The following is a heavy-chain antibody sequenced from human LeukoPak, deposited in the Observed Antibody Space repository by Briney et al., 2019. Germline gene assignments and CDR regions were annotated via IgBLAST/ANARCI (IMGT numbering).Heavy chain of an antibody. CDR3: AKEGLAVCSGDCFFGLDY. Sequence: PGGSLRLSCATSQFTFRCYGMHWVRQAPGRGLEWVAFIRCDGSTKYYGDSVKGRFTISRDNSKNTLYLHMKDLRTADTAVDYCAKEGLAVCSGDCFFGLDYWGQGTLVTVSS. CDR1: QFTFRCYG. V-gene: IGHV3-30*02. D-gene: IGHD2-21*01. J-gene: IGHJ4*02. CDR2: IRCDGSTK.